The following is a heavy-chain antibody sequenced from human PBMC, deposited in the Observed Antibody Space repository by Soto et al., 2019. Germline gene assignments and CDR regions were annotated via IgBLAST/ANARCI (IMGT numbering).Heavy chain of an antibody. CDR1: GYTFTSYA. V-gene: IGHV1-3*01. CDR2: INAGNGNT. D-gene: IGHD3-22*01. CDR3: TRDYYDSRVYYPKFDY. J-gene: IGHJ4*02. Sequence: ASVKVSCKASGYTFTSYAMHWVRQAPGQRLEWMGWINAGNGNTKYSQKFQGRVTITRDTSASTAYMELSSLRSEDTAVYFCTRDYYDSRVYYPKFDYWGQAPLVTVSS.